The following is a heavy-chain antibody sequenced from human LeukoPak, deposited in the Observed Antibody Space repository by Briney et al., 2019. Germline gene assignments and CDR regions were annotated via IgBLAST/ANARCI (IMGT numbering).Heavy chain of an antibody. J-gene: IGHJ4*02. CDR2: ISNDGSNK. D-gene: IGHD1-26*01. V-gene: IGHV3-30*18. CDR3: AKALGSYFNY. Sequence: PGGSLRLSCAASGFTFSSYGMHWVRQAPGKGLEWVAVISNDGSNKYYADSVKGRFTISRDNSKNTLYLQMNSLRAEDTAVYYCAKALGSYFNYWGQGTLVTVSS. CDR1: GFTFSSYG.